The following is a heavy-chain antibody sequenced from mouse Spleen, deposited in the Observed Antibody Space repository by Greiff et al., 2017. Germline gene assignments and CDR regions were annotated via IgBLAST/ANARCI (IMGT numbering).Heavy chain of an antibody. Sequence: EVMLVESGGGLVKPGGSLKLSCAASGFTFSDYGMHWVRQAPEKGLEWVAYISSGSSTIYYADTVKGRFTISRDNAKNTLFLQMTSLRSEDTAMYYCARKYGYGYFDVWGAGTTVTVSS. J-gene: IGHJ1*01. V-gene: IGHV5-17*01. D-gene: IGHD1-1*02. CDR2: ISSGSSTI. CDR1: GFTFSDYG. CDR3: ARKYGYGYFDV.